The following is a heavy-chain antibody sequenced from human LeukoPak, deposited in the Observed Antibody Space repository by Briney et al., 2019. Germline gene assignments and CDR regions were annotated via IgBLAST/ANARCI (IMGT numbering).Heavy chain of an antibody. Sequence: KPGGSLRLSCAASGFTFSSYSMNWVRQAPGKGLEWVSSISSSSTYIYYADSVKGRFTISRDNAKNSLYLQMNSLRAEDTAVYYCARGIAAAEVYWGQGTLVTVSS. CDR2: ISSSSTYI. CDR3: ARGIAAAEVY. D-gene: IGHD6-13*01. J-gene: IGHJ4*02. V-gene: IGHV3-21*01. CDR1: GFTFSSYS.